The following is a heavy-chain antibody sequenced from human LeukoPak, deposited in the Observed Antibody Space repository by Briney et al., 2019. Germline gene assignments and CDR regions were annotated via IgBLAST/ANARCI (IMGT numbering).Heavy chain of an antibody. CDR1: GGTFSSYA. V-gene: IGHV1-69*04. J-gene: IGHJ4*02. Sequence: ASVKASCKASGGTFSSYAISWVRQAPGQGLEWMGRIIPILGIANYAQKFQGRVTITADKSTSTAYMELSSLRSEDTAVYYCARDSFAVGYYGSGSFDYWGQGTLVTVSS. CDR3: ARDSFAVGYYGSGSFDY. D-gene: IGHD3-10*01. CDR2: IIPILGIA.